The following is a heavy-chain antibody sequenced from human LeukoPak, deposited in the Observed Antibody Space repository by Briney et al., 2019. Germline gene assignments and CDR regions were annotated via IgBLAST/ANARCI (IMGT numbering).Heavy chain of an antibody. CDR3: TRDFGRSSYYFDF. J-gene: IGHJ4*02. CDR1: GFTFSSYW. V-gene: IGHV3-7*01. Sequence: GGSLRLSCAASGFTFSSYWMSWVRQAPGKGLEWVANIKQDGSEKYYVDSVRGRLTISRDNAENSLFLQMNRLRVEDTAVYYCTRDFGRSSYYFDFWGQGTLVTVSS. CDR2: IKQDGSEK. D-gene: IGHD3-3*01.